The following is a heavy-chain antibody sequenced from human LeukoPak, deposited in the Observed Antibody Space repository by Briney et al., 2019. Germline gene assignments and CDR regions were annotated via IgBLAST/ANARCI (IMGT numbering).Heavy chain of an antibody. V-gene: IGHV3-66*01. Sequence: GGSLRLSCAASGFTFRSYAMSWVRQAPGKGLEWVSVIYSGGSTYYADSVKGRFTISRDNSKNTLYLQMNSLRAEDTAVYYCARDSVPRIKARAFDIWGQGTMVTVSS. J-gene: IGHJ3*02. CDR2: IYSGGST. CDR1: GFTFRSYA. D-gene: IGHD3-10*01. CDR3: ARDSVPRIKARAFDI.